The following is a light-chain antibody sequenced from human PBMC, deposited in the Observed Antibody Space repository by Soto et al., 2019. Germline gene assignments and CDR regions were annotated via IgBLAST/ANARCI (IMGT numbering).Light chain of an antibody. V-gene: IGKV1-5*03. CDR1: QNIYTW. CDR2: KAS. CDR3: QQYERYST. J-gene: IGKJ1*01. Sequence: DYQVTQSPSTLSASVGDRVTITCRASQNIYTWLAWYQQKPGIAPKLLIHKASTLESGVPSRFSGSRYGTEFTLTISGLQPEDSATYYCQQYERYSTFGQGTKVDIK.